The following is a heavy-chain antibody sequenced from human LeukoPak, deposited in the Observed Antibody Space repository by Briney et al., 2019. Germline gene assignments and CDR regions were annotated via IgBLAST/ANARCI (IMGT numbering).Heavy chain of an antibody. Sequence: GGSPRLSCAASGFTFSGSAMHWVRQASGKGLEWVGRIRSKANSYATAYAASVKGRFTISRDDSKNTAYLQMNSLKTEDTAVYYCTREGHSSSWYTDFDYWGQGTLVTVSS. CDR1: GFTFSGSA. J-gene: IGHJ4*02. CDR2: IRSKANSYAT. CDR3: TREGHSSSWYTDFDY. D-gene: IGHD6-13*01. V-gene: IGHV3-73*01.